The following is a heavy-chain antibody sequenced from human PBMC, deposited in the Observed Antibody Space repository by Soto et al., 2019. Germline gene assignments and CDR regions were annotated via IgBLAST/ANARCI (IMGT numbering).Heavy chain of an antibody. D-gene: IGHD2-15*01. J-gene: IGHJ4*02. V-gene: IGHV1-69*05. Sequence: QVQLVQSGAEVTKPGSSVKVSCKASGSTFSSYAISWVRQAPGQGLEWMGGIIPIFGTPNYAQKFQSRVTITPDESTNTAVMELSRRTCDDKAVYYSARNGRDRQVHWGQGTLVTVSS. CDR2: IIPIFGTP. CDR3: ARNGRDRQVH. CDR1: GSTFSSYA.